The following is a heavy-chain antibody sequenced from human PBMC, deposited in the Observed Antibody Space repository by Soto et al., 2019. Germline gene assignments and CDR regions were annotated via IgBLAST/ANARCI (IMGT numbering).Heavy chain of an antibody. CDR3: AKAILGYCSSTSCPALSYYYGMDV. J-gene: IGHJ6*02. Sequence: SLRLSCAASGFTFSSYAMSWVRQAPGKGLEWVSAISGSGGSTYYADSVKGRFTISRDNSKNTLYLQMNSLRAEDTAVYYCAKAILGYCSSTSCPALSYYYGMDVWGQGTTVTV. V-gene: IGHV3-23*01. D-gene: IGHD2-2*01. CDR1: GFTFSSYA. CDR2: ISGSGGST.